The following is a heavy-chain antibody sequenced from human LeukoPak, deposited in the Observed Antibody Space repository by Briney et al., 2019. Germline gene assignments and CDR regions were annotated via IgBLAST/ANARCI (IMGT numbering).Heavy chain of an antibody. CDR3: ARGITMVRGVIQVPQNWFDP. CDR1: GYTFTSYG. V-gene: IGHV1-18*01. Sequence: ASVKVSCKASGYTFTSYGISWVRQAPGQGLEWMGWISAYNGNTNYAQKLQGRVTMTTDTSTSIAYMELRSLRPDDTAVYYCARGITMVRGVIQVPQNWFDPWGQGTLVTVSS. D-gene: IGHD3-10*01. J-gene: IGHJ5*02. CDR2: ISAYNGNT.